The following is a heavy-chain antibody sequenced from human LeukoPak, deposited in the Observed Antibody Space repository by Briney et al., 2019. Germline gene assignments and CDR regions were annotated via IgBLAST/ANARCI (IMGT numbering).Heavy chain of an antibody. J-gene: IGHJ6*04. CDR1: GFTFNRYS. V-gene: IGHV4-34*01. D-gene: IGHD2-8*01. CDR3: ARGARQAHRIYCTNGVCPTCYMDV. CDR2: INHSGST. Sequence: GSLRLSCAASGFTFNRYSMNWVRQPPGKGLEWIGEINHSGSTNYNPSLKSRVTISVDTSKNQFSLKLSSVTAADTAVYYCARGARQAHRIYCTNGVCPTCYMDVWGKGTTVTVSS.